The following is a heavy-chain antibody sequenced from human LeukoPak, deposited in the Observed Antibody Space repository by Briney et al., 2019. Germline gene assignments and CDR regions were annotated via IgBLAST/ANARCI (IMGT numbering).Heavy chain of an antibody. V-gene: IGHV3-23*01. Sequence: GGSLRLSCAASGFSFSSYAVSWVRQAPGKGPEWVSAINSGGSTYYADSVKGRFTISRDNSKNTLYLQMNSLRAEDTAVYYCAKALRGYSYRYYGMDVWGQGTTVTVSS. D-gene: IGHD5-18*01. CDR2: INSGGST. CDR1: GFSFSSYA. J-gene: IGHJ6*02. CDR3: AKALRGYSYRYYGMDV.